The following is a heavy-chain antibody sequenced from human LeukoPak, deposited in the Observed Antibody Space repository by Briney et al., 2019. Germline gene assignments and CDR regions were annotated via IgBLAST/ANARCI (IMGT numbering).Heavy chain of an antibody. CDR1: RFTFTNYA. D-gene: IGHD2-2*02. CDR3: ARARYCSSSSCYIDY. V-gene: IGHV3-23*01. J-gene: IGHJ4*02. CDR2: ISGGGDST. Sequence: PGGSLRLSCAASRFTFTNYAMSWVRQAPGKGLEWVSGISGGGDSTYYADSVKGRFTISRDNAKNTLYPQMNSLRAEDTAVYYCARARYCSSSSCYIDYWGQGTLVTVT.